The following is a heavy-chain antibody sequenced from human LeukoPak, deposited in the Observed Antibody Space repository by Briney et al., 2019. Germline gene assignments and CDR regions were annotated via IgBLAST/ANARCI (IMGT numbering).Heavy chain of an antibody. CDR3: ARDCIRHDSSGYYYYYGMDV. CDR2: IYYSGST. V-gene: IGHV4-31*03. D-gene: IGHD3-22*01. J-gene: IGHJ6*02. CDR1: GGSISSGGYY. Sequence: PSQTLSLTCTVSGGSISSGGYYWSWLRQHPGKGLEWIGYIYYSGSTYYNPSLKSRVTISVDTSKNQFSLKLSSVTAADTAVYYCARDCIRHDSSGYYYYYGMDVWGQGTTVTVSS.